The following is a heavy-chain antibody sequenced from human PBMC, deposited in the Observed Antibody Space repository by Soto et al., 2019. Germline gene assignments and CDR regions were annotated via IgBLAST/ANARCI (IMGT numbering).Heavy chain of an antibody. Sequence: PSETLSLTYTVPGGSVNMGTYYWSWIRQPPGKGLEWIGFIHYSGSTNYNPSLKGRVTMSVDTSKNQFSLKLSSVTAADTAVYYCARVVPALEMATIDWFDPWGQGTLVTVSS. CDR2: IHYSGST. D-gene: IGHD5-12*01. CDR1: GGSVNMGTYY. J-gene: IGHJ5*02. CDR3: ARVVPALEMATIDWFDP. V-gene: IGHV4-61*01.